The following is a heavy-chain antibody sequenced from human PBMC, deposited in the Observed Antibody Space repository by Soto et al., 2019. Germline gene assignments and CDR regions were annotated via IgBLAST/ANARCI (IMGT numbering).Heavy chain of an antibody. Sequence: ASVKVSCKASGYTFTSYGISWVRQALGQGLEWMGWISAYNGNTKYAQKLQGRVTMTTDTSTTTAYMELRSLRSDDAAVYYCARDLGGWEEYWGQGTLVTVSS. CDR3: ARDLGGWEEY. V-gene: IGHV1-18*01. CDR1: GYTFTSYG. CDR2: ISAYNGNT. J-gene: IGHJ4*02. D-gene: IGHD6-19*01.